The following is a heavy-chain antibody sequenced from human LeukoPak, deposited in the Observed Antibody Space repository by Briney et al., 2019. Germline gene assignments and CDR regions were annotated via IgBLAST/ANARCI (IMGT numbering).Heavy chain of an antibody. J-gene: IGHJ4*02. CDR1: GGSFSGYY. CDR3: ARAPYDYVWGSYRRTYDY. V-gene: IGHV4-34*01. D-gene: IGHD3-16*02. CDR2: INHSGST. Sequence: SETLSLTCAVYGGSFSGYYWSWIRQPPGKGLEWIGEINHSGSTNYNPSLKSRVTISLDTSKNQFSLKLSSVTAADTAVYYCARAPYDYVWGSYRRTYDYWGQGTLVTVSS.